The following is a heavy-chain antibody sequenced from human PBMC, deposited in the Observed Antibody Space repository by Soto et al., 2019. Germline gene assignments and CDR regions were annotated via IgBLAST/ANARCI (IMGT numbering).Heavy chain of an antibody. CDR2: IFYSGNT. Sequence: PSETLSLTCTVSGGSISSGGFYWSWIRQHPGKGLEWIGYIFYSGNTHYNPSLKSRVTISVDTSKNQFSLKLSSVTAADTAVYYCARAGIVTLYGVDVWGQGTTVTVSS. CDR1: GGSISSGGFY. J-gene: IGHJ6*02. V-gene: IGHV4-31*03. CDR3: ARAGIVTLYGVDV. D-gene: IGHD2-21*01.